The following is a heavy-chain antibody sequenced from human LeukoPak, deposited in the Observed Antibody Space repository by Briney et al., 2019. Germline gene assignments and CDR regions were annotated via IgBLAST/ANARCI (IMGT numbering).Heavy chain of an antibody. CDR3: ARDRPVGELLYGCDY. D-gene: IGHD1-26*01. CDR2: INPNSGGT. J-gene: IGHJ4*02. V-gene: IGHV1-2*02. Sequence: ASVKVSCKASGYTFTGYYMHWVRQAPGQGLEWMGWINPNSGGTNYAQKFQGRVTMTRDTSISTAYMELSRLRSDDTAVYYCARDRPVGELLYGCDYWGQGTLVTVSS. CDR1: GYTFTGYY.